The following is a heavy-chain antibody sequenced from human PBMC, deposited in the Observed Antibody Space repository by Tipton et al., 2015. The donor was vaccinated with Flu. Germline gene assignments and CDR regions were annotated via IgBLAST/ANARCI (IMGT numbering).Heavy chain of an antibody. Sequence: QLVQSGGDLVQAGGSLRLSCAASGFSFSNFAMSWVRQAPGKGLEWVANIKEDGRETYYADSVKGRFTISRDNAKRSLFLQMNSLRAEDTAVYYCVQLKFLWGQGTLVSVSS. V-gene: IGHV3-7*01. CDR3: VQLKFL. D-gene: IGHD1-1*01. CDR2: IKEDGRET. J-gene: IGHJ4*02. CDR1: GFSFSNFA.